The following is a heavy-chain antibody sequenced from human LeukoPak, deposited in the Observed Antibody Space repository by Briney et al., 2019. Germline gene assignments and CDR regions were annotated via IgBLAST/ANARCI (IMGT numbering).Heavy chain of an antibody. D-gene: IGHD6-6*01. CDR2: IYSSGST. J-gene: IGHJ5*02. V-gene: IGHV4-39*01. CDR3: ARSLGWFDP. CDR1: GDSISQSNYY. Sequence: PSETLSLTCTVSGDSISQSNYYWGWLRQPPGKALEWLGSIYSSGSTYYDPPLKSRITVSADMSKNQFSLKLNSVTAADTAVYYCARSLGWFDPWGQGTLVTVSS.